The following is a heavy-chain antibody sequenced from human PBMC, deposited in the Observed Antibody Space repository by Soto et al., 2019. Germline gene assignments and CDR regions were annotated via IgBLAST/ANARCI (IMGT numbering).Heavy chain of an antibody. V-gene: IGHV3-48*01. CDR1: GFTFSSYS. CDR2: ISRSSSTI. CDR3: ARTTFYYGSGSYYLFDY. J-gene: IGHJ4*02. D-gene: IGHD3-10*01. Sequence: GGSLRLSCAASGFTFSSYSMNWVRQAPGKGLEWVSYISRSSSTIYYADSVKGRFTISRDNAKNSLYLQMNSLRAEDTAVYYCARTTFYYGSGSYYLFDYWGQGTLVTVSS.